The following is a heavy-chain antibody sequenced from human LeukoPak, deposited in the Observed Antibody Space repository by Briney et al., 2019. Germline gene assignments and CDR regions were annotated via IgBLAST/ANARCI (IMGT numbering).Heavy chain of an antibody. D-gene: IGHD3-22*01. CDR2: IVGSSSVI. CDR3: ARDRAAVHTMKYWFDP. J-gene: IGHJ5*02. V-gene: IGHV3-48*03. CDR1: GSTFSDYA. Sequence: PGGSLRLSCGGSGSTFSDYAMNWVRQAPGKGLEWISYIVGSSSVIYYADSVKGRFTISRDNAKNSLYLQMNNLRVEDTAVYFCARDRAAVHTMKYWFDPWGPGTLVTVSS.